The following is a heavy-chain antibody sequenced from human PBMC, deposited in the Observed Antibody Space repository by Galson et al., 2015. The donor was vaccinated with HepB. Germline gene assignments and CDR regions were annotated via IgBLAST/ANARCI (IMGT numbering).Heavy chain of an antibody. CDR2: IQKDGGEN. D-gene: IGHD2-15*01. V-gene: IGHV3-7*01. CDR3: ARDDITRLIEFYFDY. J-gene: IGHJ4*02. CDR1: GFSFSSYW. Sequence: SLRLSCAASGFSFSSYWMSWVRQAPGKGLEWVAAIQKDGGENYYADSVKGRFTISRDNSKNPLYLQMNSLRLEDTALYYCARDDITRLIEFYFDYWGQGSLVTVSS.